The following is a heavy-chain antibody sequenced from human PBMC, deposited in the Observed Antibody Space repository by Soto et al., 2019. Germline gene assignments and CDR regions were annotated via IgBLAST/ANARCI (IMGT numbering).Heavy chain of an antibody. J-gene: IGHJ5*02. V-gene: IGHV3-74*01. CDR3: ARGSPSSLAASNLFDA. Sequence: PGGSLRLSCAASGFTFSSSWMHWVRQAPGEGLVWVSRIRSDGSSTDYADSVKGRFTISRDNADNTLHLQMNSLRGEDTAVYYCARGSPSSLAASNLFDAWGQGTLVTVSS. CDR1: GFTFSSSW. CDR2: IRSDGSST. D-gene: IGHD6-6*01.